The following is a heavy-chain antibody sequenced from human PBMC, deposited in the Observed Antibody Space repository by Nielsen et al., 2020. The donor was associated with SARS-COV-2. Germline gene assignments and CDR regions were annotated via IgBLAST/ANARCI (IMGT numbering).Heavy chain of an antibody. Sequence: GSLRLSCAASGFTFSDYYMSWIRQAPGKGLEWVSYISSSSSYTNYADSVKGRFTISRDNAKNSLYLQMNSLRAEDTAVYYCARIAAAGPLYFDYWGQGTLVTVSS. J-gene: IGHJ4*02. CDR3: ARIAAAGPLYFDY. CDR2: ISSSSSYT. D-gene: IGHD6-13*01. V-gene: IGHV3-11*03. CDR1: GFTFSDYY.